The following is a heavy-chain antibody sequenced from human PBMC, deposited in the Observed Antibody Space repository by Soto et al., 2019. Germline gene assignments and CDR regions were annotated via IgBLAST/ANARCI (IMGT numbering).Heavy chain of an antibody. CDR1: GFTFSSCA. CDR2: ISSSSSYI. V-gene: IGHV3-21*01. J-gene: IGHJ3*02. CDR3: ATSTMVRGVSRSGAPVI. Sequence: PGGSLTLSSAPSGFTFSSCAMSWVRQAPGKGLEWVSSISSSSSYIYYADSVKGRFTISRDNAKNSLYLQMNSLRAEDTAVYYCATSTMVRGVSRSGAPVIWGQGTMVTVSS. D-gene: IGHD3-10*01.